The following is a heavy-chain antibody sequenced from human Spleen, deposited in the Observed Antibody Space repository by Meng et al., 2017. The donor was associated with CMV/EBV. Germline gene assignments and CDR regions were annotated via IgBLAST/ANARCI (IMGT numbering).Heavy chain of an antibody. CDR2: ISPSGDNT. CDR1: GYMFTNCH. CDR3: AMRSGGSLYYFDY. V-gene: IGHV1-46*01. D-gene: IGHD1-14*01. Sequence: ASVKVSCKASGYMFTNCHMHWVRQAPGQGLEWMGIISPSGDNTNYAQKFQGRVTMTRDTSTGTVHMDLSSLTSEDTAVYYCAMRSGGSLYYFDYWGRGTLVTVSS. J-gene: IGHJ4*02.